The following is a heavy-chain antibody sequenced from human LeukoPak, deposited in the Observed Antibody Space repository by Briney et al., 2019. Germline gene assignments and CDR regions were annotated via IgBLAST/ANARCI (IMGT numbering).Heavy chain of an antibody. CDR2: MNPNSGNT. D-gene: IGHD3-10*01. Sequence: GASVKVSCKASGYTFTSYDINWVRQATGQGLEWMGWMNPNSGNTGYAQKFQGRVTMTRNTSISTAYMELSSLRSEDTAVYYCARDFPHGGSGSYYNFDYWGQGTLVTVSS. CDR3: ARDFPHGGSGSYYNFDY. CDR1: GYTFTSYD. V-gene: IGHV1-8*01. J-gene: IGHJ4*02.